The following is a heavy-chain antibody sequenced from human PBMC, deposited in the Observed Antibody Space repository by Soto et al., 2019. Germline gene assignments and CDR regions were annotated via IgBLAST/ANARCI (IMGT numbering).Heavy chain of an antibody. CDR1: GFTFDDYA. D-gene: IGHD6-13*01. V-gene: IGHV3-9*01. J-gene: IGHJ3*01. CDR3: AKGGSSSWLRADLDR. Sequence: EVQVVESGGGLVQPGRSLRLSCAASGFTFDDYAMHWVRQAPGKGLEWVSGRSGSSGRIGYAASVKGRCTVSRDNGKRSLFLAMNSLRVEDTALYFCAKGGSSSWLRADLDRWGPATMVTVSS. CDR2: RSGSSGRI.